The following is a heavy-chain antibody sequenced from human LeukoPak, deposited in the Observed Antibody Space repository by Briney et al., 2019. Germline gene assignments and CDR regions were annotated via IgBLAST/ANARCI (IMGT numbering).Heavy chain of an antibody. V-gene: IGHV3-23*01. D-gene: IGHD3-22*01. CDR2: ISGSGGST. Sequence: PGGSLRLSCAASGFTFSSYAMSWVRQAPGKGLEWVSAISGSGGSTYYADSVKGRFTISRDNSKNTLYLQMNSLRAEDTAVYYCAKDSSGYMGDTDFDYWGQGTLVTVYS. CDR3: AKDSSGYMGDTDFDY. CDR1: GFTFSSYA. J-gene: IGHJ4*02.